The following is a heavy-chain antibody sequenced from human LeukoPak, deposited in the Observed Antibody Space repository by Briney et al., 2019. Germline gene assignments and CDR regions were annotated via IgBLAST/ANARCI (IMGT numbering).Heavy chain of an antibody. CDR2: IYYSGST. CDR3: ARHQMLYYYDSSGYRGN. J-gene: IGHJ4*02. D-gene: IGHD3-22*01. Sequence: SETLSLTCTVSGGSISSYYWSWIRQPPGKGLEWIGYIYYSGSTNYNPSLKSRVTISVDTSKNQFSLKLSSVTAADTAVYYCARHQMLYYYDSSGYRGNWGQGTLVTVSS. CDR1: GGSISSYY. V-gene: IGHV4-59*08.